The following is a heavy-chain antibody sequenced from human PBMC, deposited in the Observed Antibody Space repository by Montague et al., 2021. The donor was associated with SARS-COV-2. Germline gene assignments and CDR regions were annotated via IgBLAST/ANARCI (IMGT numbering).Heavy chain of an antibody. CDR1: GGSFSGYY. CDR2: INHSGGT. Sequence: SETLSLTCAVYGGSFSGYYWNWIRQPPGKGLEWIGEINHSGGTNYNLSLKSRVTISVDTSNNQFSLKLTSVTAADTAVYYCARGPTNNIGMVATRLDYWGQGTLVTVSS. J-gene: IGHJ4*02. D-gene: IGHD5-12*01. V-gene: IGHV4-34*01. CDR3: ARGPTNNIGMVATRLDY.